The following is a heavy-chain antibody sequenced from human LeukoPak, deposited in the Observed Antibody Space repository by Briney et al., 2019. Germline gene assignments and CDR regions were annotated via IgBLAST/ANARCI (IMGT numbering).Heavy chain of an antibody. CDR3: AAVLGSGSYLYYFDY. D-gene: IGHD3-10*01. V-gene: IGHV1-58*01. CDR2: IVVGSGNT. CDR1: GFTFTRSA. J-gene: IGHJ4*02. Sequence: SVKVSCKASGFTFTRSAVQWVRQARGQRLEWIGWIVVGSGNTNYAQKFQERVTITRDMSTSTAYMELSSLRSEDTAVYYCAAVLGSGSYLYYFDYWGQATLVTVSS.